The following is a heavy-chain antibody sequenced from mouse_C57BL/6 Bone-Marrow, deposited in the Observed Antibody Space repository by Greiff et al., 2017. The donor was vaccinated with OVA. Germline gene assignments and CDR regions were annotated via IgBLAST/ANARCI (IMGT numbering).Heavy chain of an antibody. CDR2: IRSKSNNYAT. CDR3: VRQEYYGSSSFAY. Sequence: DVKLVESGGGLVQPKGSLKLSCAASGFSFNTSAMNWVRQAPGKGLEWVARIRSKSNNYATYYADSVKDRFTISRDDSESMLYLQMNNLKTEDTAMYYCVRQEYYGSSSFAYWGQGTLVTVSA. V-gene: IGHV10-1*01. D-gene: IGHD1-1*01. J-gene: IGHJ3*01. CDR1: GFSFNTSA.